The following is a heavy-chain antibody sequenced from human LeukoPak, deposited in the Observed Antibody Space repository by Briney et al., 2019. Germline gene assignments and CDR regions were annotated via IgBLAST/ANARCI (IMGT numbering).Heavy chain of an antibody. CDR1: GFTFSDHY. CDR3: TSPARSGYALDI. J-gene: IGHJ3*02. Sequence: GGSLRLSCEASGFTFSDHYMNWVRQAPGKGLEWVGRIRNKANSYTTDYAASVKARFTISRDDSKNSVNLQMNSLKTEDRAVYYFTSPARSGYALDIWGQGTMVTVSS. D-gene: IGHD3-22*01. V-gene: IGHV3-72*01. CDR2: IRNKANSYTT.